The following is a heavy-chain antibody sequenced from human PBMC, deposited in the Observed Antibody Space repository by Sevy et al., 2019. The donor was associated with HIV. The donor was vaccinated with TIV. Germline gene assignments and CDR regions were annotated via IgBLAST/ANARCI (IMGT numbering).Heavy chain of an antibody. CDR3: ARADELDGIDV. V-gene: IGHV3-30-3*01. CDR1: GFTFSSYA. Sequence: GGSLRLSCAASGFTFSSYAMHWVRQAPGKGLEWVAVISYDGSNKYYADSVKGRFTISRDNSKNTLYLQMNSLRAEDTAVYYCARADELDGIDVWGQGTTVTVSS. J-gene: IGHJ6*02. CDR2: ISYDGSNK.